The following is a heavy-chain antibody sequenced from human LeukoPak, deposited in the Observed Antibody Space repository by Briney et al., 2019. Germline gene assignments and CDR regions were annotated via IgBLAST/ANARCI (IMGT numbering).Heavy chain of an antibody. CDR3: ARRYCSVGSCRNTRSYYYYYGMDV. J-gene: IGHJ6*01. CDR2: ITSSGSTI. V-gene: IGHV3-48*03. Sequence: GGSLRLSCAASGFTFSSYEMNWVRQAPGKGLEWVSYITSSGSTIYYADSVKGRFTISRDNAKNSLYLQMNSLRAEDTTVYYCARRYCSVGSCRNTRSYYYYYGMDVWGKGTSVTVSS. D-gene: IGHD2-15*01. CDR1: GFTFSSYE.